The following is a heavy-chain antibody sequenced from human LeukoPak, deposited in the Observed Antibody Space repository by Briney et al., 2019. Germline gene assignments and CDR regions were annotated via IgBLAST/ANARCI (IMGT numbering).Heavy chain of an antibody. V-gene: IGHV3-30*18. Sequence: PGGSLRLSCAASGFSFSSNGMHWVRQAPGKGTEWVAFISYDGSTKYYADSVKGRFTISRDNSKNTLYLQMNSLRAEDTAVYYCAKDLATKYSCDYWGQGTLVTVSS. D-gene: IGHD1-26*01. CDR3: AKDLATKYSCDY. CDR1: GFSFSSNG. J-gene: IGHJ4*02. CDR2: ISYDGSTK.